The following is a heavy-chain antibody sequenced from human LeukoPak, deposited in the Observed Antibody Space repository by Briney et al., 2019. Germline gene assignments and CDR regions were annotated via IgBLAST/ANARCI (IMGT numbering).Heavy chain of an antibody. J-gene: IGHJ4*02. V-gene: IGHV1-18*01. CDR2: ISAYNGNT. Sequence: ASVKVSCKASGYTFTSYAMHWVRQAPGQGLEWMGWISAYNGNTNYAQKLQGRVTMTTDTSTSTAYMELRSLRSDDTAVYYCARDHYYGSGSPFDYWGQGTLVTVSS. CDR3: ARDHYYGSGSPFDY. D-gene: IGHD3-10*01. CDR1: GYTFTSYA.